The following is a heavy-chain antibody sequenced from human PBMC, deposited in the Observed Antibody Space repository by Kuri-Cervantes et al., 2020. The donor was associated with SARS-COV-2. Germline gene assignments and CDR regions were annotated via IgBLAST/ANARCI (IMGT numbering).Heavy chain of an antibody. Sequence: ASVKVSCKASGYIFSDYYIHWVRQATGQGLEWMGWMNPNSGYTGYAQKFQGRVTLTRNTSISTAYMELSSLTSEDTAVYYCATEVGDYWGQGTLVTVSS. CDR3: ATEVGDY. D-gene: IGHD1-26*01. CDR2: MNPNSGYT. CDR1: GYIFSDYY. J-gene: IGHJ4*02. V-gene: IGHV1-8*03.